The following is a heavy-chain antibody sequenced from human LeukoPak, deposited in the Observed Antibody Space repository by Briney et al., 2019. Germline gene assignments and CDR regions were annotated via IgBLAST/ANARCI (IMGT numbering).Heavy chain of an antibody. Sequence: GASVKVSCKASGYNFTGYWMHWVRQAPGQGLEWMGWIYPSSGATNYAQKFQGWVTMTRDTSINTAYMEVNRLRSDDTAVYYCARDFSYKAFDIWGQGTMVTVSS. J-gene: IGHJ3*02. V-gene: IGHV1-2*04. CDR1: GYNFTGYW. CDR2: IYPSSGAT. CDR3: ARDFSYKAFDI. D-gene: IGHD3-10*01.